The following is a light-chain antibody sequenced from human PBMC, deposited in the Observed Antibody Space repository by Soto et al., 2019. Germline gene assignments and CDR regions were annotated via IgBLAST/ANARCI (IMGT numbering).Light chain of an antibody. J-gene: IGKJ1*01. CDR1: RSISSW. CDR3: QQYSSRST. V-gene: IGKV1-5*01. CDR2: DAS. Sequence: IQMPQSPSTLSASLGDRFTITCRASRSISSWLAWYQQKPGKAPNLLIYDASSLQSGVPSRFSGSGFGTEFTLTISSLQPGDFATYYCQQYSSRSTFGQGTKVDIK.